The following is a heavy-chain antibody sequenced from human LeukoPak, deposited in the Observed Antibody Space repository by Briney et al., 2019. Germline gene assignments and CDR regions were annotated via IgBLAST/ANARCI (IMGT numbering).Heavy chain of an antibody. CDR2: ISGSGGST. CDR3: AKAPAWGYDYGDYFDY. V-gene: IGHV3-23*01. Sequence: GGSLRLSCAASGFTFSSYAMSWVRQAPGKGLEWVSAISGSGGSTYYADSVKGRFTISRDNSKNTLYLQMNSLRAEDTAVYYCAKAPAWGYDYGDYFDYWGQGTLVTVSS. CDR1: GFTFSSYA. J-gene: IGHJ4*02. D-gene: IGHD4-17*01.